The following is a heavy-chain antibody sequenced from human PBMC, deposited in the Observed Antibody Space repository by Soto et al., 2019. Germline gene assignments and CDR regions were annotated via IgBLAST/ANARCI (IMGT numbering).Heavy chain of an antibody. D-gene: IGHD2-15*01. CDR2: ISSSSSHI. J-gene: IGHJ5*02. CDR3: ARDCSLGSRYCRWFAH. V-gene: IGHV3-48*02. Sequence: EVQLVESGGGLVQPGGSLRLSCVASGFTLSGYAMNWVRQAPGKGLEWVSYISSSSSHIQYAGSVKGRFTIARDNAKNSLHLKINSLRDEDTAVYYCARDCSLGSRYCRWFAHWGQGTLVTVSS. CDR1: GFTLSGYA.